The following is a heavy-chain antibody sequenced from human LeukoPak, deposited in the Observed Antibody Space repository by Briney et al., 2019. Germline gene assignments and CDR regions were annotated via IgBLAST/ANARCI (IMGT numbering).Heavy chain of an antibody. D-gene: IGHD3-22*01. J-gene: IGHJ4*02. Sequence: GGSLRLSCTVSGFTVSSNSMSWVRQAPGKGLEWVSFIYSGGNTHNSDSVKGRFTISRDNSKNTLYLQMNTLRAEDTAVYHCARRAGDYSHPYDYWGQGTLVTVSS. CDR3: ARRAGDYSHPYDY. V-gene: IGHV3-53*01. CDR1: GFTVSSNS. CDR2: IYSGGNT.